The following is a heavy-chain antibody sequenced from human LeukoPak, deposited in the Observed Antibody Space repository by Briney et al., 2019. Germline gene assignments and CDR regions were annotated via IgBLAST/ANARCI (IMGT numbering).Heavy chain of an antibody. CDR3: ATYAVAGTEY. D-gene: IGHD6-19*01. CDR1: GFTFSSYS. V-gene: IGHV3-48*02. CDR2: ISSSSTTI. Sequence: PGGSLRLSCAASGFTFSSYSMNWVRQAPGKGLEWVSYISSSSTTIYHAASVKGRFTISRDNAKSSLYLQMNSLRDEDTAMYYCATYAVAGTEYWGQGPLLTVSS. J-gene: IGHJ4*02.